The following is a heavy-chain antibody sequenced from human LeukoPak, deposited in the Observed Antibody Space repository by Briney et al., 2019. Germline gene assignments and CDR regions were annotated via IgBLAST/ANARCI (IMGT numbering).Heavy chain of an antibody. CDR2: IYYSGST. CDR3: ARVNPSSGDAFDI. J-gene: IGHJ3*02. D-gene: IGHD3-22*01. CDR1: GGSFSGYY. V-gene: IGHV4-31*11. Sequence: PSETLSLTCAVYGGSFSGYYWSWIRQHPGKGLEWIGYIYYSGSTYYNPSLKSRVTISVDTSKNQFSLKLSSVTAADTAVYYCARVNPSSGDAFDIWGQGTMVTVSS.